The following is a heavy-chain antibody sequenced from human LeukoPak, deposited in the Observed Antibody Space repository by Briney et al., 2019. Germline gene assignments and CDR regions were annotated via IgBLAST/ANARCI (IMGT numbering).Heavy chain of an antibody. CDR1: GGSFSGYY. CDR2: VNHSGST. D-gene: IGHD3-3*01. J-gene: IGHJ6*02. CDR3: ATIATYYDFWSSNQEAGVMDV. V-gene: IGHV4-34*01. Sequence: SETLSLTCAVYGGSFSGYYWSWVRQPPGKGLEWIGEVNHSGSTKYSPSLKSRVTISVDSSKSQFSLKLSSVTAADTAVYYCATIATYYDFWSSNQEAGVMDVWGQGTTVTVSS.